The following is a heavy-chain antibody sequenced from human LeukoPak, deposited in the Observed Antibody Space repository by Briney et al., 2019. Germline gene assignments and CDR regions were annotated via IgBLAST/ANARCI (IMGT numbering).Heavy chain of an antibody. CDR2: INPSGGST. D-gene: IGHD3-16*01. Sequence: ASVKDSCKASGYTFTCHYMHWVRQAPGQGLEWMGIINPSGGSTSYAQKFQGRVTMTRDMSTSTVYMELSSLRSEDTAVYYCARALMSSYFDYWGQGTLVTVSS. CDR3: ARALMSSYFDY. CDR1: GYTFTCHY. V-gene: IGHV1-46*01. J-gene: IGHJ4*02.